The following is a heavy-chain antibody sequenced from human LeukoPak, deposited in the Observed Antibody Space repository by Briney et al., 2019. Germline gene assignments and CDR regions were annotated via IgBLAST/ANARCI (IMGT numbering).Heavy chain of an antibody. Sequence: PSETLSLTCAVYGGSFSGYYWSWIRQPPGKGREWIGEINHSGSTNYNPSLKSRVTISVDTSKNQFSLKLSSVTAADTAVYYCARDRIRYFDWLLLLDYWGQGTLVTVSS. CDR3: ARDRIRYFDWLLLLDY. CDR1: GGSFSGYY. CDR2: INHSGST. J-gene: IGHJ4*02. V-gene: IGHV4-34*01. D-gene: IGHD3-9*01.